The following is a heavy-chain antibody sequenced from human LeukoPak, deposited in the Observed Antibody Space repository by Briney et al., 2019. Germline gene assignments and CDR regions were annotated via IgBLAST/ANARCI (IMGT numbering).Heavy chain of an antibody. CDR2: MNIAGTTI. CDR3: IREVQVRASASLGL. Sequence: GGSLRLSCAASGFTISGFWMHWVRHVPGEGLVWVARMNIAGTTINYADSVKGRFTISRDNVRNTLHLQMNNLSLEDTAVYFCIREVQVRASASLGLWGRGTLVTVS. J-gene: IGHJ4*01. D-gene: IGHD1-1*01. CDR1: GFTISGFW. V-gene: IGHV3-74*01.